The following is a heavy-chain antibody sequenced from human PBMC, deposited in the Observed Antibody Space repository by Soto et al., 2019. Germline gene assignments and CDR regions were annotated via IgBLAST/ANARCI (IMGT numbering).Heavy chain of an antibody. J-gene: IGHJ6*02. V-gene: IGHV3-49*03. CDR2: IRSKAYGGTT. Sequence: GALRLSCTASGFTFGDYAMSWFRQAPGKGLEWVGFIRSKAYGGTTEYAASVKGRFTISRDDSKSIAYLQMNSLKTEDTAVYYCAISSGRDYYYYYGMDVWGQGTTVTVSS. CDR3: AISSGRDYYYYYGMDV. CDR1: GFTFGDYA. D-gene: IGHD6-19*01.